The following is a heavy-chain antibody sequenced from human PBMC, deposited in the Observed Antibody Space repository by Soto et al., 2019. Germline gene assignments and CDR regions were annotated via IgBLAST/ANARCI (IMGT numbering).Heavy chain of an antibody. V-gene: IGHV4-38-2*01. CDR2: IYHTGTT. Sequence: SETLSLTCAVSGDSIIGIYHWAWIRQSPGRGLEWIASIYHTGTTYYTPSLESRVTISVDTSKNQFSLNLNSVTASDTAVYFCVSQRTSVLTQAYFDYWGPGALVTVSS. CDR1: GDSIIGIYH. CDR3: VSQRTSVLTQAYFDY. J-gene: IGHJ4*02. D-gene: IGHD2-8*01.